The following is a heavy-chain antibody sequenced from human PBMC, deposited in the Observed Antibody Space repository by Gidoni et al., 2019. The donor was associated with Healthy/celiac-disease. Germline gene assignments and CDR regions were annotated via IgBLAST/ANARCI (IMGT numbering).Heavy chain of an antibody. CDR1: GFTFSIYS. Sequence: EVQLVESGGGLVKPGGSLRLYCAASGFTFSIYSMNWVRQAPGKGLEWISSISSSSSYIYYADSVKGRFTISRDNAKNSLYLQMNSLRAEDTAVYYCARDTHYYDSSGYYSKYYYYGMDVWGQGTTVTVSS. D-gene: IGHD3-22*01. V-gene: IGHV3-21*01. CDR3: ARDTHYYDSSGYYSKYYYYGMDV. CDR2: ISSSSSYI. J-gene: IGHJ6*02.